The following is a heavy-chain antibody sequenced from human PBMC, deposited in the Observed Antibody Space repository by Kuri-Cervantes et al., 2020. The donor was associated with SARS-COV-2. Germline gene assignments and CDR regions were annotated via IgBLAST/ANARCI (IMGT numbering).Heavy chain of an antibody. CDR3: ARDTGGDYGYWYFDL. CDR2: ISAYNGNT. Sequence: ASVKVSCKASGYTFTGYGISWVRQAPGQGLEWMGWISAYNGNTNYAQKLQGRVTMTTDTSTSTAYKELRSLRSDDTAVYYCARDTGGDYGYWYFDLWGRGTLVTVSS. J-gene: IGHJ2*01. V-gene: IGHV1-18*04. CDR1: GYTFTGYG. D-gene: IGHD4-17*01.